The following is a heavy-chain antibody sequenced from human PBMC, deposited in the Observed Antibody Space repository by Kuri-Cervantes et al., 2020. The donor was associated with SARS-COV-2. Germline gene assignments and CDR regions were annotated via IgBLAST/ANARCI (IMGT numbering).Heavy chain of an antibody. Sequence: GESLKISCAASGFTFSNYWVHWVRQAPGKGLVWVSRTNTDGSSTSYADSVKGRFTTSRDNAKNTLYLQMNSLRAEDTAVYYCARAFLRGGSDYWGQGTLVTVSS. D-gene: IGHD1-26*01. CDR3: ARAFLRGGSDY. CDR1: GFTFSNYW. CDR2: TNTDGSST. V-gene: IGHV3-74*01. J-gene: IGHJ4*02.